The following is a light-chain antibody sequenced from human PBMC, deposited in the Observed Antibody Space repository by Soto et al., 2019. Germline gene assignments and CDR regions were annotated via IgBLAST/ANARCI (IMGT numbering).Light chain of an antibody. CDR2: EVS. CDR1: SSDVGSYNR. J-gene: IGLJ1*01. V-gene: IGLV2-18*02. Sequence: SVLPQPPSVSGSPGQSVAISCTGTSSDVGSYNRVSWYQQPPGTAPKVMIYEVSNRPSGVPDRFSGSESGNTASLTISGLQAEDEADYYCSSYTSSNTYVFGTGTKVTVL. CDR3: SSYTSSNTYV.